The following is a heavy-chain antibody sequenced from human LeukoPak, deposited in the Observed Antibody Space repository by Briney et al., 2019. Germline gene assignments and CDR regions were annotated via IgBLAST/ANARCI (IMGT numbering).Heavy chain of an antibody. CDR3: ARSWLAAYYFDY. Sequence: KSSETLSLTCTVSGGSISSYYWSWLRQPPGKGLEWLGYIYYSGSTNYNPSLKSRVTISVDTSKNQFSLKLSSVTAADTAVYYCARSWLAAYYFDYWGQGTLVTVSS. CDR2: IYYSGST. J-gene: IGHJ4*02. CDR1: GGSISSYY. V-gene: IGHV4-59*01. D-gene: IGHD6-19*01.